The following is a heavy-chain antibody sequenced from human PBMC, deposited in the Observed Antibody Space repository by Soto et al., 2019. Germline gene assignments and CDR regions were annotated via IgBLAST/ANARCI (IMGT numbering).Heavy chain of an antibody. CDR3: ARDVKYCCCTRYCDHRDGMYV. Sequence: PGGSLRLSCAASGFTFSSYGMHWVRQAPGKGLEWVAVIWYDGSNKYYADSVKGRFTISRDNSKNTLYLQMNSLRAEDTAVYYCARDVKYCCCTRYCDHRDGMYVCARGTTVIVSS. V-gene: IGHV3-33*01. CDR2: IWYDGSNK. D-gene: IGHD2-2*01. J-gene: IGHJ6*02. CDR1: GFTFSSYG.